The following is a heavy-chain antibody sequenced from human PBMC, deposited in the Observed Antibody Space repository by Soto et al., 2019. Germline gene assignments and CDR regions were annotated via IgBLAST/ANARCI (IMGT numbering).Heavy chain of an antibody. Sequence: SVKVSCKASGGTFSSYAISWVRQAPGQGLEWMGGIIPIFGTANYAQKFQGRVTITADESTSTAYMELSSLRSEDTAVYYCAGYYYDSSGYYKPDFDYWGQGTLVTVSS. CDR3: AGYYYDSSGYYKPDFDY. CDR1: GGTFSSYA. CDR2: IIPIFGTA. V-gene: IGHV1-69*13. D-gene: IGHD3-22*01. J-gene: IGHJ4*02.